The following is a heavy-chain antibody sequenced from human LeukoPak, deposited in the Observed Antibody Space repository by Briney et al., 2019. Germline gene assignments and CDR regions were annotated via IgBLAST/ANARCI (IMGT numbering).Heavy chain of an antibody. CDR1: GGSISSYY. CDR3: ARQGEDYYGSGASYYYGMDV. J-gene: IGHJ6*02. V-gene: IGHV4-59*01. CDR2: IYYSGST. D-gene: IGHD3-10*01. Sequence: SETLSLTCTVSGGSISSYYWSWIRQPPGKGLEWIGYIYYSGSTNYNPSLKSRVTISVDTSKNQFSLKLSSVTAADTAVYYCARQGEDYYGSGASYYYGMDVWGQGTTVTVSS.